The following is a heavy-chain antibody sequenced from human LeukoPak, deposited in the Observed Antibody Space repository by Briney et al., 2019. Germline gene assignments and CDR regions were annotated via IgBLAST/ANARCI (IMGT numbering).Heavy chain of an antibody. J-gene: IGHJ4*02. CDR2: IYPGDSDT. Sequence: GESLKISCKGSGYSFSSYWIGWVRQMPGKGLEWMGIIYPGDSDTRYSPSFQGQVTMSADKTISTAYLQWSSLKASDTAMYYCARGDLRGASKFDYWGQGTLVTVSS. CDR3: ARGDLRGASKFDY. V-gene: IGHV5-51*01. D-gene: IGHD1-26*01. CDR1: GYSFSSYW.